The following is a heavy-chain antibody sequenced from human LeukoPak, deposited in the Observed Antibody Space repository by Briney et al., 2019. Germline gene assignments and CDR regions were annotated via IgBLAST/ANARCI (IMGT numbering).Heavy chain of an antibody. J-gene: IGHJ5*01. CDR2: IYSTGST. CDR3: VRDLGRFDS. CDR1: GDSISGYN. Sequence: SETLSLTCTVSGDSISGYNWSWIRQPAGKGLEWIGRIYSTGSTNYNPSLKSRVTMSVDRSKNQFSLRVSSVTAADTAVYFCVRDLGRFDSWGQGALVRVS. V-gene: IGHV4-4*07.